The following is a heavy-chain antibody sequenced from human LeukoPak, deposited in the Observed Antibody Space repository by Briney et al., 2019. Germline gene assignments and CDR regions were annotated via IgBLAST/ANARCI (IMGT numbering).Heavy chain of an antibody. CDR3: ARLMGFTAVVTPWYFDY. Sequence: SETLSLICTVSGGSISSCYWSWIRQPPGKGLEWIGYIYTSGSTNYNPSLKSRVTISVDTSKNQFSLKLSSVTAADTAVYYCARLMGFTAVVTPWYFDYWGQGTLVTVSS. CDR1: GGSISSCY. CDR2: IYTSGST. J-gene: IGHJ4*02. D-gene: IGHD4-23*01. V-gene: IGHV4-4*09.